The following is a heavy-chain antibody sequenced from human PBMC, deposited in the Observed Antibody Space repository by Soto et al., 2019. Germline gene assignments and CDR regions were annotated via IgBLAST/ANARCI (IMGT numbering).Heavy chain of an antibody. V-gene: IGHV3-15*01. J-gene: IGHJ5*02. Sequence: GGSLRLSXAASGFTFSNVWMSWVRQAPGKGLEWVGRIKSKTDGGTTDYAAPVKGRFTISRDDSKNTLYLQMNSLKTEDTAVYYCTPETPYCGGDCYSDWFDPWGQGTLVTVSS. D-gene: IGHD2-21*02. CDR2: IKSKTDGGTT. CDR3: TPETPYCGGDCYSDWFDP. CDR1: GFTFSNVW.